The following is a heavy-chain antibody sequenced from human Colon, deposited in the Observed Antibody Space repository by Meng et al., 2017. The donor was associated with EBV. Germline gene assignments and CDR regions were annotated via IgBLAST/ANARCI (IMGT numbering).Heavy chain of an antibody. Sequence: QGWGPGWCKPSGTPSLPCGVSGVSISSNIRWTWVRQPPGKGLEWIGDIDDSGSTNYNPSLNSRISISLDKSKNHFSLKVNSVTAADTAVYYCARGKQDAWELLAYWGQGALVTVSS. CDR1: GVSISSNIR. CDR2: IDDSGST. J-gene: IGHJ4*02. V-gene: IGHV4-4*02. CDR3: ARGKQDAWELLAY. D-gene: IGHD1-26*01.